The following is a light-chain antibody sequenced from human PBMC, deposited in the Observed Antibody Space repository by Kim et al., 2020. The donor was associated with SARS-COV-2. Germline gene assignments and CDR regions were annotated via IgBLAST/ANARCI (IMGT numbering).Light chain of an antibody. V-gene: IGLV10-54*04. Sequence: QGAVWLQQRRGHPPKLLSYRNNNRPSGISERFSASRSGNTASLTITGLQPEDEADYYCSAWASSLSAWVFGGGTQLTVL. CDR3: SAWASSLSAWV. J-gene: IGLJ3*02. CDR1: QG. CDR2: RNN.